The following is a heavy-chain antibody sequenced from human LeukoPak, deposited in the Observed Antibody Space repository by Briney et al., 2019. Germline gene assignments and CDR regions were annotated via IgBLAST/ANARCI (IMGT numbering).Heavy chain of an antibody. D-gene: IGHD4-11*01. V-gene: IGHV5-51*01. CDR2: IYPGDSDT. Sequence: GESLKISCKGSGYIFSTNWIGWVRQMPGKGLEWMGIIYPGDSDTRYSPSFQGQVTISADKSISTAYLQWSSLKASDTAMYYCARHPPSREVTSNYYYYYMDVWGKGTTVTVSS. CDR1: GYIFSTNW. J-gene: IGHJ6*03. CDR3: ARHPPSREVTSNYYYYYMDV.